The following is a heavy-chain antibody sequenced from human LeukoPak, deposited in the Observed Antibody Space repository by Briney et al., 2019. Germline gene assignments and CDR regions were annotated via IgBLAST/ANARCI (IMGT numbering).Heavy chain of an antibody. Sequence: GGSLRLSCAVSGFTFSRYWMSWVRQAPGKGLEWVANMKEDGIEKNYVDSVKGRFTISRDNAKNSLYLQMNSLRAEDTAVYYCARYRGSGLDFDYWGQGTLVTVSS. V-gene: IGHV3-7*01. J-gene: IGHJ4*02. CDR2: MKEDGIEK. CDR3: ARYRGSGLDFDY. CDR1: GFTFSRYW. D-gene: IGHD2-15*01.